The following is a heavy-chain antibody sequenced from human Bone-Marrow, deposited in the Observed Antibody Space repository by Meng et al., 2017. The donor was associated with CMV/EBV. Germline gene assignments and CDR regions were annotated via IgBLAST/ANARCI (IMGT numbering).Heavy chain of an antibody. Sequence: SETLSLTCTVSGVSINSFHWSWIRQPPGKRLEWIGYIYYSGSTNYNPSLKSRVTISVDTSKNQFSLKLSSVTAADTAVYYCARGEWHYYYDSSGYYRNWFDPWGQGTLVTVSS. D-gene: IGHD3-22*01. V-gene: IGHV4-59*12. CDR3: ARGEWHYYYDSSGYYRNWFDP. CDR1: GVSINSFH. J-gene: IGHJ5*02. CDR2: IYYSGST.